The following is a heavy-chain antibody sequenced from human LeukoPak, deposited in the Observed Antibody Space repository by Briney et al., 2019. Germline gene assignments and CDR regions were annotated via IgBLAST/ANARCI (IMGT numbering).Heavy chain of an antibody. J-gene: IGHJ6*02. CDR3: ARDRLQWSFHSYYYYYGMDV. CDR2: IKQDGSEK. V-gene: IGHV3-7*01. D-gene: IGHD3-10*01. Sequence: GGSLRLSCAASGFTFNSYWMSWVRQSPGKGLEWVANIKQDGSEKYYVDSVKGRFTISRDNAKNSLYLQMNSLRAEDTAVYYCARDRLQWSFHSYYYYYGMDVRGQGTTVTVSS. CDR1: GFTFNSYW.